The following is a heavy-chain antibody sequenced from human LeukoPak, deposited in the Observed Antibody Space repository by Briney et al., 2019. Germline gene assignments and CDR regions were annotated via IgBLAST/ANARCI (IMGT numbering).Heavy chain of an antibody. CDR2: ISYDGSNK. J-gene: IGHJ4*02. CDR3: AREGPRGNSQFDY. Sequence: GGSLRLSCAGSGITFNDYALHWVRQAPGKGLEWVAVISYDGSNKFYADSVRGRFTISRDNSKNTLYLQVNSLRAEDTAIYYCAREGPRGNSQFDYWGQGTLVTVSS. V-gene: IGHV3-30-3*01. D-gene: IGHD2/OR15-2a*01. CDR1: GITFNDYA.